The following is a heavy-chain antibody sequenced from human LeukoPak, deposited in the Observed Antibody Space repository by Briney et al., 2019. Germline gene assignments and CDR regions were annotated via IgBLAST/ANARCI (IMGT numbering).Heavy chain of an antibody. J-gene: IGHJ4*02. CDR3: ARDRGDGYNYDYFDY. D-gene: IGHD5-24*01. Sequence: SETLSLTCTVSGGSISSSSYYWGWIRQPPGKGLEWIGSIYYSGSTYYNPSLKSRVTISVDTSKNQFSLKLSSVTAADTAVYYCARDRGDGYNYDYFDYWGQGTLVTVSS. CDR1: GGSISSSSYY. V-gene: IGHV4-39*07. CDR2: IYYSGST.